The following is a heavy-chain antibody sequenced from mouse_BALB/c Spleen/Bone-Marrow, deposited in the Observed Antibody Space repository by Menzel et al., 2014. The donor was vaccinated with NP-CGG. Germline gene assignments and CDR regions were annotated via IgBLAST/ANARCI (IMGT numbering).Heavy chain of an antibody. J-gene: IGHJ1*01. Sequence: EAHLVESGGGLVQPGGSRKLSCAASGFTFSSFGMHWVRQAPEKGLEWVAYISSGSSTIYYADTVKGRFTISRDNPKNALFLQMTSLRSEDTAMYYCARDRYDEYFDVWGAGTTVTVSS. D-gene: IGHD2-14*01. CDR1: GFTFSSFG. CDR3: ARDRYDEYFDV. CDR2: ISSGSSTI. V-gene: IGHV5-17*02.